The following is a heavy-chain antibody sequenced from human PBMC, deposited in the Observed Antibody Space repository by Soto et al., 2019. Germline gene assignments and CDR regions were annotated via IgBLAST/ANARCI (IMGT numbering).Heavy chain of an antibody. Sequence: QVQLVQSGAEMKKPGSSVKVSCQSSGGTFNTYAMNWVRQAPGQGPEWMGDISPMFGAANYAPKFQGRVTITADESPGTSYMPLSSLPSEDTALYFCAREVQVHTPAFVYWGQGNLVTVSS. D-gene: IGHD3-10*01. CDR1: GGTFNTYA. V-gene: IGHV1-69*19. CDR3: AREVQVHTPAFVY. CDR2: ISPMFGAA. J-gene: IGHJ4*02.